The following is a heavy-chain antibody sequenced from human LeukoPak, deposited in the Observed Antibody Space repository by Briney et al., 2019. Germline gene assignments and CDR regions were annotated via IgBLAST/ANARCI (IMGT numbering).Heavy chain of an antibody. Sequence: PGGSLRLSCAASGFTFSSYWMGWVRQAPGKGLEWVANINQDGSQKRYVDSVQGRFTISRDNTKNSLFLQMNSLRAEDTAVYYCARLKDDVTKFDYWGQGTLVAVSS. J-gene: IGHJ4*02. CDR2: INQDGSQK. V-gene: IGHV3-7*01. CDR3: ARLKDDVTKFDY. D-gene: IGHD2-8*01. CDR1: GFTFSSYW.